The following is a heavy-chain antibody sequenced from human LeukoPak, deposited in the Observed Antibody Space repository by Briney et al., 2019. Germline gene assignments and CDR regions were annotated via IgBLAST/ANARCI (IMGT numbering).Heavy chain of an antibody. CDR2: INPNSGGT. J-gene: IGHJ4*02. D-gene: IGHD5-18*01. CDR1: GYTFTGYY. Sequence: GASVKVSCKASGYTFTGYYMHWVRQTPGQGLEWMGWINPNSGGTNYAQKFQGRVTMTTDTSTSTAYMELRSLRSDDTAVYYCARSGYSYGSPYYFDYWGQGTLVTVSS. CDR3: ARSGYSYGSPYYFDY. V-gene: IGHV1-2*02.